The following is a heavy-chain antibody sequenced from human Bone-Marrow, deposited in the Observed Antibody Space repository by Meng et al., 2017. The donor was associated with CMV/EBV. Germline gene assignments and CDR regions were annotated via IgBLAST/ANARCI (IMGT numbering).Heavy chain of an antibody. D-gene: IGHD1-26*01. Sequence: DSISSYYWSWIRQPPGRGLEWVGYVFYSGSADYNPSLKSRVTISVDTSKNHFSLRLSSVTAADTAVYYCARFPGSFVGTIAHYYFDYWGQGTLVTVSS. J-gene: IGHJ4*02. CDR2: VFYSGSA. CDR1: DSISSYY. CDR3: ARFPGSFVGTIAHYYFDY. V-gene: IGHV4-59*01.